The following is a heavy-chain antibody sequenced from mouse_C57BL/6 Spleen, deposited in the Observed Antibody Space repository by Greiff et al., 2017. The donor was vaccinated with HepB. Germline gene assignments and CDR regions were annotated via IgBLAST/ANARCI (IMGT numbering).Heavy chain of an antibody. J-gene: IGHJ1*03. D-gene: IGHD2-4*01. CDR2: IDPSDSYT. CDR3: ARSDYDAYFDV. V-gene: IGHV1-50*01. Sequence: QVQLQQSGAELVKPGASVKLSCKASGYTFTSYWMQWVKQRPGQGLEWIGEIDPSDSYTNYNQKFKGKATLTVDTSSSTAYMQLSSLTSEDSAVYYCARSDYDAYFDVWGTGTTVTVSS. CDR1: GYTFTSYW.